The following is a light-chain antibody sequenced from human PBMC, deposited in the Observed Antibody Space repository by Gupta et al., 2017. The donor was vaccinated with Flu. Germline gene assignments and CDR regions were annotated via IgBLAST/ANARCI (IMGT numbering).Light chain of an antibody. CDR3: AAWDARVSGV. J-gene: IGLJ3*02. CDR2: TKT. CDR1: NSNIGSKT. V-gene: IGLV1-44*01. Sequence: SALTQPPSASGTPGQRVTIPRSGSNSNIGSKTVSWYQPLPGTAPKLIIYTKTRRPPGIHDRFSGSKSGTSASLVIRRRQAEDETDSYCAAWDARVSGVYEGGTRRTVL.